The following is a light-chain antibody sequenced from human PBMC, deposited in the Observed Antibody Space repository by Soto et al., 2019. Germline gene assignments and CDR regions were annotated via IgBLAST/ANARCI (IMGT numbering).Light chain of an antibody. CDR1: QWISSW. CDR2: AAS. V-gene: IGKV1D-12*01. CDR3: QQANSFT. Sequence: IQMTQSPSSVSSSVGCRVTITCRSSQWISSWLAWYQQKPGKAPNLLIYAASSLQSGVPSRFSGSGSGTDFPLTISSLQPEDFATYYCQQANSFTFGGGTKVDI. J-gene: IGKJ4*01.